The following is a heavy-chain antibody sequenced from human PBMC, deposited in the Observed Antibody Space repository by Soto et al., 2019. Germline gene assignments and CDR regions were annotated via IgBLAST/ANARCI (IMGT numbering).Heavy chain of an antibody. CDR1: GYSFTSYW. D-gene: IGHD1-26*01. J-gene: IGHJ4*02. CDR2: IYPGDSDT. CDR3: ARYPDIVGSGAYYFDY. V-gene: IGHV5-51*01. Sequence: GESLKISCKGSGYSFTSYWIGWVRQMPGKGLEWMGVIYPGDSDTRYSPSFQGQVTISADKSISTAYLQWSSLKASDTAMYYCARYPDIVGSGAYYFDYWGQGTLVTVSS.